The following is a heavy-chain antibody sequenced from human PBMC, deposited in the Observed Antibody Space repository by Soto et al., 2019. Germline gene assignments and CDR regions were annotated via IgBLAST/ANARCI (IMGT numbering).Heavy chain of an antibody. J-gene: IGHJ5*02. V-gene: IGHV3-48*03. CDR3: ARLSYCSSSSCYDNWFDP. CDR1: GFTFSSYE. CDR2: ISSSGSTI. D-gene: IGHD2-2*01. Sequence: GGSLRLSCAASGFTFSSYEMNWVRQSPGKGLEWVSYISSSGSTIYYADSVKGRFTISRDNAKNSLYLQMNSLRAEDTAVYYCARLSYCSSSSCYDNWFDPWGQGTLVTVS.